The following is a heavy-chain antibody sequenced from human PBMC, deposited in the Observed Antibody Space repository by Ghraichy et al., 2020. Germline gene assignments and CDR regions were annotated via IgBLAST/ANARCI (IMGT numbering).Heavy chain of an antibody. J-gene: IGHJ5*02. Sequence: GGSLRLSCAASGFTFSNYAMNWVRQAPGKGLEWVSAISGGGGSTYYADSVRGRFTISRDNSKNTLYLQMNSLRAEDTAIYYCAKGPYGYNYFGPRNWFDPWGQGTLVTVSS. V-gene: IGHV3-23*01. D-gene: IGHD5-24*01. CDR3: AKGPYGYNYFGPRNWFDP. CDR2: ISGGGGST. CDR1: GFTFSNYA.